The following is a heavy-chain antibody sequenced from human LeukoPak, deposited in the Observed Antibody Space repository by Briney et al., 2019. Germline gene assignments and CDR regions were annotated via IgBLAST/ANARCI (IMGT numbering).Heavy chain of an antibody. J-gene: IGHJ6*02. CDR1: GFTFSSYA. CDR2: ISYDGSNK. D-gene: IGHD5-18*01. V-gene: IGHV3-30-3*01. Sequence: PGRSLRLSCAASGFTFSSYAMHWVRQAPGKGLEWVAVISYDGSNKYYADSVKGRFTISRDNSKNTLYLQMNSLGAEDTAVYYCARELRGYSSMPFDCGMDVWGQGTTVTVSS. CDR3: ARELRGYSSMPFDCGMDV.